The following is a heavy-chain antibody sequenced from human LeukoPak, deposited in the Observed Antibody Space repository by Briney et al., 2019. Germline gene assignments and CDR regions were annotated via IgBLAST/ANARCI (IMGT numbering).Heavy chain of an antibody. CDR3: AELGITMIGGV. CDR2: ISVSRST. J-gene: IGHJ6*04. V-gene: IGHV3-23*01. CDR1: GFTFSNFA. Sequence: GGTLRLSCAASGFTFSNFAMNWVRQAPGKGLEWVSAISVSRSTYYADSVKGRFTISRDNAKSSLYLQMNSLRAEDTAVYYCAELGITMIGGVWGKGTTVTISS. D-gene: IGHD3-10*02.